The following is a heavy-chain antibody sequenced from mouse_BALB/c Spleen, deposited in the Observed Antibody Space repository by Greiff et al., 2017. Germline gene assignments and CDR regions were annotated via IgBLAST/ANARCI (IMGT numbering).Heavy chain of an antibody. CDR2: ISSGGGST. CDR3: ARPLFTTATSFAY. CDR1: GFAFSSYD. V-gene: IGHV5-12-1*01. J-gene: IGHJ3*01. Sequence: EVKLMESGGGLVKPGGSLKLSCAASGFAFSSYDMSWVRQTPEKRLEWVAYISSGGGSTYYPDTVKGRFTISRDNAKNTLYLQMSSLKSEDTAMYYCARPLFTTATSFAYWGQGTLVTVSA. D-gene: IGHD1-2*01.